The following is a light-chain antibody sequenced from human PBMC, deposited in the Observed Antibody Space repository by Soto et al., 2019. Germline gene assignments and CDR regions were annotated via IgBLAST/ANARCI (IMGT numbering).Light chain of an antibody. CDR3: QQSYSTPT. Sequence: DLQMTQSPSSLSASLGARVPITFRASHSIDFYLNWYQQNPGQAPKLLIYAASSLQSGVPSRFSGSGSGTDFTLTISSLQPEDFATYYCQQSYSTPTFGGGTKVDIK. J-gene: IGKJ4*01. CDR2: AAS. V-gene: IGKV1-39*01. CDR1: HSIDFY.